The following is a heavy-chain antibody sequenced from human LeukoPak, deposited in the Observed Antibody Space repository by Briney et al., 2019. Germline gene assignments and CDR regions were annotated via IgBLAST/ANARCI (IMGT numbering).Heavy chain of an antibody. CDR3: ARDQGSMIVVRTTNWYFDL. D-gene: IGHD3-22*01. CDR1: GFSFSDSA. CDR2: VRTKTDSYAT. V-gene: IGHV3-73*01. J-gene: IGHJ2*01. Sequence: GGSLRLSCAASGFSFSDSAMHWVRQASGKGLEWVGHVRTKTDSYATTYSASVQGRFTISRDNGKNSLYLQINSLRADDTAVYYCARDQGSMIVVRTTNWYFDLWGRGTLVTVPS.